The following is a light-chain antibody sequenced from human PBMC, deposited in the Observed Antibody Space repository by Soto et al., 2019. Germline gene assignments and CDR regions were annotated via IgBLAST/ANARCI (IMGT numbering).Light chain of an antibody. V-gene: IGKV3-11*01. J-gene: IGKJ4*01. CDR1: QSVSSY. CDR2: YAA. CDR3: QQRSNCLT. Sequence: EIVLTQSPATLSLSPGERATLSCRASQSVSSYLSWYQQKPGQAPLLLIYYAANRATGIPARFSGSGSGTDFTLTISSLEPEDFAVYYCQQRSNCLTFGGGTKVEIK.